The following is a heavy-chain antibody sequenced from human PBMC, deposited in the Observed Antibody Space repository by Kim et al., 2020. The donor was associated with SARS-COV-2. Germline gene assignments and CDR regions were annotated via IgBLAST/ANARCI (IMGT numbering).Heavy chain of an antibody. Sequence: YYADSVKGRFTISRDNSKNTLYLQMNSLRAEDTAVYYCAKDITGYSNSDYWGQGTLVTVSS. J-gene: IGHJ4*02. D-gene: IGHD3-3*01. V-gene: IGHV3-30*02. CDR3: AKDITGYSNSDY.